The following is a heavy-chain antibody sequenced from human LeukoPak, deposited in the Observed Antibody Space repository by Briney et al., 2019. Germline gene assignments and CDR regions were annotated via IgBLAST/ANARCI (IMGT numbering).Heavy chain of an antibody. J-gene: IGHJ4*02. CDR3: ARRSPNYYFDY. CDR2: ISSSNNYI. V-gene: IGHV3-21*01. CDR1: GFTFSNYT. Sequence: KPGVSLRLSCAASGFTFSNYTMNWVRHAPGKGLEWVSSISSSNNYIYYADSVKGRFTISRDNAKNSLYLQMNSLRAEDTAVYYCARRSPNYYFDYWGQGTRVTVSS.